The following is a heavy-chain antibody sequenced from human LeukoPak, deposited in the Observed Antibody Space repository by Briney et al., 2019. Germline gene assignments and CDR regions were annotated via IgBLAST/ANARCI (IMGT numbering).Heavy chain of an antibody. CDR1: GYSISSGSY. Sequence: PSETLSLTCTVSGYSISSGSYWGWIRQPPGKGLEWIGSTHHSGTTYYNPSLKSRVTISIDTSKNQFSLKLSSVTAADTAVYYCARRDEFDEWFDPWGQGTLVTVSS. CDR2: THHSGTT. V-gene: IGHV4-38-2*02. CDR3: ARRDEFDEWFDP. J-gene: IGHJ5*02. D-gene: IGHD3-10*01.